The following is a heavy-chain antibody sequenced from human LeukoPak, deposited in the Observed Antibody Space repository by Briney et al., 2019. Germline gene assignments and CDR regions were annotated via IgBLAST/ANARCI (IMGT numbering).Heavy chain of an antibody. CDR3: ARVRGGHYDSSGYYFDY. CDR1: GGSISSGSYY. CDR2: IYTSGST. J-gene: IGHJ4*02. D-gene: IGHD3-22*01. V-gene: IGHV4-61*02. Sequence: PSETLSLTCTVSGGSISSGSYYWSWIRQPAGKGLEGIGRIYTSGSTNYNPSLKSRCTMSVDTSMTQFSVKLSSVTAADTAVYYCARVRGGHYDSSGYYFDYWGQGTLVTVSS.